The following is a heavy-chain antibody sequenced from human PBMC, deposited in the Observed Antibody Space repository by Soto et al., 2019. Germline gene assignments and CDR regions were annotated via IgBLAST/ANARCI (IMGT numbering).Heavy chain of an antibody. CDR2: IYYSGST. J-gene: IGHJ5*02. D-gene: IGHD2-21*01. Sequence: PSETLSLSCTVSGGSISSYYCSWIRQPPGKGLEWIGYIYYSGSTNYNPSLKSRVTISVDTSKNQFSLKLSSVTAADTAVYYCARVSFERAPIPLFDPSGKRPLVTVFS. CDR3: ARVSFERAPIPLFDP. CDR1: GGSISSYY. V-gene: IGHV4-59*01.